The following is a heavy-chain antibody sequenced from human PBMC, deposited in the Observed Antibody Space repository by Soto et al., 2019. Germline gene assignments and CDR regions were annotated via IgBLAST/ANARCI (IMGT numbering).Heavy chain of an antibody. Sequence: QVHLVQSGAEVKKPGASVKVSCKGSGYAFTTYGITWVRQAPGQGLEWMGWISAHNGNTNYAQKLQGRVTVTRDTSTSTAYMELRRLRSDDTAMYYCARGRDGDYWGQGALVTVSS. CDR3: ARGRDGDY. CDR2: ISAHNGNT. V-gene: IGHV1-18*01. CDR1: GYAFTTYG. J-gene: IGHJ4*02. D-gene: IGHD6-6*01.